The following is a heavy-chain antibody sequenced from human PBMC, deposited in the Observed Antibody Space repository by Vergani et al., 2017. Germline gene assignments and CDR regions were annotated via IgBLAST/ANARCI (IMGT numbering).Heavy chain of an antibody. D-gene: IGHD5-12*01. CDR1: GFTFNHYA. V-gene: IGHV3-23*01. CDR3: AKAKPRNSXYDYLYYYHVMEV. Sequence: EVQLLESGGDLVQPGGSLRLSCAASGFTFNHYAMNWVRQAPGKGLEWVSGISGSGGSTYYAGSVKGRFTISRDSSKNTLYLQMNSLSAGTTAVYYCAKAKPRNSXYDYLYYYHVMEVWGHGTTVTVSS. J-gene: IGHJ6*02. CDR2: ISGSGGST.